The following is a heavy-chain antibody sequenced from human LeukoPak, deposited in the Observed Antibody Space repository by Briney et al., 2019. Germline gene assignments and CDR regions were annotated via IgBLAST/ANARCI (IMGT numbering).Heavy chain of an antibody. CDR3: ARHATTLRFLGSMDV. CDR1: GGSISSSSYY. CDR2: IYYSGST. Sequence: SETLSLTCTVSGGSISSSSYYWGWIRQPPGKGLDWIGSIYYSGSTYYNPSLKSRVTISVDTSKNQFSLKLSSVTAADTAVYYCARHATTLRFLGSMDVWGKGTTVTVSS. V-gene: IGHV4-39*01. D-gene: IGHD3-3*01. J-gene: IGHJ6*04.